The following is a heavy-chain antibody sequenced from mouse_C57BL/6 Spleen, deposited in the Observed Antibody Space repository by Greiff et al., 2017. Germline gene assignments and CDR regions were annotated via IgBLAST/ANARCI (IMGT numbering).Heavy chain of an antibody. CDR3: ASWGTTVGAMDY. Sequence: EVKLMESGGGLVKPGGSLKLSCAASGFTFSDYGMHWVRQAPEKGLEWVAYISSGSSTIYYADTVKGRCTFSRDNAKNTLFLQMTRLRSEDTAMYYCASWGTTVGAMDYWGQGTSVTVSS. D-gene: IGHD1-1*01. CDR2: ISSGSSTI. CDR1: GFTFSDYG. V-gene: IGHV5-17*01. J-gene: IGHJ4*01.